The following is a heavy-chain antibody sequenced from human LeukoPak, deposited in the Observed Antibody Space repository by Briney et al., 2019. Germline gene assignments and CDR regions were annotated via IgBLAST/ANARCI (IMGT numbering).Heavy chain of an antibody. CDR1: GYTFTSYY. V-gene: IGHV1-46*01. CDR3: ATYDSSGYYYAY. Sequence: GASVKVSCKASGYTFTSYYTHWVRQAPGQGLEWMGIINPSGGSTSYAQKFQGRVTMTRDTSTSTAYMELSSLRSEDTAVYYCATYDSSGYYYAYWGQGTLVTVSS. D-gene: IGHD3-22*01. J-gene: IGHJ4*02. CDR2: INPSGGST.